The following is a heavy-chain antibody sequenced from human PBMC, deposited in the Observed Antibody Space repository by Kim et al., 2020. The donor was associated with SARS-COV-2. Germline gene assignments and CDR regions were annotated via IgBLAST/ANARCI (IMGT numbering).Heavy chain of an antibody. J-gene: IGHJ4*02. V-gene: IGHV1-2*02. Sequence: NYAQKFQGRVTMTRDTSISTAYMELSRLRSDDTAVYYCASLSWGTTPQDYWGQGTLVTVSS. D-gene: IGHD3-16*01. CDR3: ASLSWGTTPQDY.